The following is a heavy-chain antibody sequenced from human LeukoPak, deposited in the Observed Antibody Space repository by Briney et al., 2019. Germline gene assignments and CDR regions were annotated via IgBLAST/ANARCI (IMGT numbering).Heavy chain of an antibody. CDR1: GFTVSNNY. CDR2: IYSGGST. Sequence: HPGGSLRLSCAASGFTVSNNYMSWVRQAQGKGLEWVSVIYSGGSTNYADSVKGRFSISRDNSKNTLHLQMNSLRAEDTAVYYCARGRYHRDSSGYYDYWGQGTLVTVSS. D-gene: IGHD3-22*01. CDR3: ARGRYHRDSSGYYDY. V-gene: IGHV3-66*01. J-gene: IGHJ4*02.